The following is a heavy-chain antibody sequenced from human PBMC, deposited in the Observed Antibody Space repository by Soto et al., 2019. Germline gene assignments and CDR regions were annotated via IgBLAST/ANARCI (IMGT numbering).Heavy chain of an antibody. D-gene: IGHD2-21*02. CDR2: ISWNSGSI. V-gene: IGHV3-9*01. CDR1: GFTFDDYA. J-gene: IGHJ4*02. CDR3: AKGGGAYCGGDCYSGFDY. Sequence: SLRLSCAASGFTFDDYAMHWVRQAPGKGLEWVSGISWNSGSIGYADSVKGRFTISRDNAKNSLYLQMNSLRAEDTALYYCAKGGGAYCGGDCYSGFDYWGQGTLVTVSS.